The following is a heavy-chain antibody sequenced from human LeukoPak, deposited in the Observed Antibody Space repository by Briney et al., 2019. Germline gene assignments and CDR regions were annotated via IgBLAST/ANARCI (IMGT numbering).Heavy chain of an antibody. CDR1: GASISPLY. Sequence: PSETLSLTCTVSGASISPLYWSWIRQAPEKALEFIGYIYDSGAAKYNPSLKSRVTLSVDTSKDQFSLKLTSVTAADTAVYYCARGGVAAKYYFDYWGQGILVTVSS. CDR3: ARGGVAAKYYFDY. J-gene: IGHJ4*02. D-gene: IGHD6-13*01. V-gene: IGHV4-59*11. CDR2: IYDSGAA.